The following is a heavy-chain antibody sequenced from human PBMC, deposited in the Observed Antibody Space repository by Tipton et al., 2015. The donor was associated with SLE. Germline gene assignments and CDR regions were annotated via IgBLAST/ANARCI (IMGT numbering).Heavy chain of an antibody. V-gene: IGHV3-66*01. CDR1: GVTVSSNY. CDR2: IFGGGST. D-gene: IGHD3-3*01. CDR3: ARDFTSIDDY. J-gene: IGHJ4*02. Sequence: SLRLSCAASGVTVSSNYMGWVRQAPGKGLEWVSVIFGGGSTKYADSVKGRFTISRDKSKNTVYLQMNSLSAEDTALYYCARDFTSIDDYWGQGTLVTVSS.